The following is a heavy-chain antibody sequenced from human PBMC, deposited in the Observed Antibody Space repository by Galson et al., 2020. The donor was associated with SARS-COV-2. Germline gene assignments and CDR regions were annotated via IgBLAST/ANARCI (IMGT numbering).Heavy chain of an antibody. CDR3: ARHRYCSSNSCQPPPGIDY. D-gene: IGHD2-2*01. J-gene: IGHJ4*02. Sequence: KIGESLKISCKGSGYIFTNYWIGWVRQMPGKDLEWIRIINPRDSETTYSPSFQGQVTISADKSITTAYLQWSSLKASDTAMYYCARHRYCSSNSCQPPPGIDYWGQGTLVTVSS. CDR2: INPRDSET. CDR1: GYIFTNYW. V-gene: IGHV5-51*01.